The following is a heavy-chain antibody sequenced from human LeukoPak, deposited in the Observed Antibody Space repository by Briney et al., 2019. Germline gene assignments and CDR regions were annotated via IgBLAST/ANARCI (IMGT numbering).Heavy chain of an antibody. Sequence: GGSLRLSCAASGFTFSSYWMSWVRQAPGKGLEWVANIKQDGSEKYYVDSVKGRFTISRDNAKDTLYLQMNSLRAEDTAVYYCARVVSTYDILTGYYLNWFDPWGQGTLVTVSS. D-gene: IGHD3-9*01. J-gene: IGHJ5*02. V-gene: IGHV3-7*01. CDR2: IKQDGSEK. CDR3: ARVVSTYDILTGYYLNWFDP. CDR1: GFTFSSYW.